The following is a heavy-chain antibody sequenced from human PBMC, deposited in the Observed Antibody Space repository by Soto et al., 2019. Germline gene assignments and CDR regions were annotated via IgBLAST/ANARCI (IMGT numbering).Heavy chain of an antibody. CDR1: GFTFGDYA. V-gene: IGHV3-49*03. CDR3: SRSDYGYYYGMDV. Sequence: GGSLRLSCTASGFTFGDYAMSWFRQAPGKGLEWVGFIRSKAYGGTTEYAASVKGRFTISRDDSKSIAYLEMNSLKTEDTAVYYCSRSDYGYYYGMDVWGQGTTVTVSS. D-gene: IGHD4-17*01. J-gene: IGHJ6*02. CDR2: IRSKAYGGTT.